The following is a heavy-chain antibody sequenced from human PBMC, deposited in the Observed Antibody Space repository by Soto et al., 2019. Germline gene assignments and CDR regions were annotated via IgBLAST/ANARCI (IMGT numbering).Heavy chain of an antibody. Sequence: EVQLLESGGGLVQPGGSLRLSCAASGFTFSSSIMSWVRQAPGKGLEWVSTFSGDSGNTYYADTVKGRFTIARDNSKNALYFQMNNLRVEDTAVYSCARRGHNFFDYWGQGTLVTVFS. V-gene: IGHV3-23*01. CDR3: ARRGHNFFDY. J-gene: IGHJ4*02. CDR2: FSGDSGNT. CDR1: GFTFSSSI. D-gene: IGHD2-15*01.